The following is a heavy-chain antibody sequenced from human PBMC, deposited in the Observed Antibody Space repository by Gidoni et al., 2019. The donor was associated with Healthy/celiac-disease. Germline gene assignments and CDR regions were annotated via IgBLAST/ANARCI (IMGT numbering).Heavy chain of an antibody. V-gene: IGHV4-39*01. Sequence: QLQLQESGPGLVKPSETLSLTCTVSGGSISSSSYYWGWIRQPPGKGLEWIGSIYYSGSTYYNPSLKSRVTISVDTSKNQFSLKLSSVTAADTAVYYCARALRGAVFDYWGQGTLVTVSS. CDR3: ARALRGAVFDY. CDR2: IYYSGST. J-gene: IGHJ4*02. CDR1: GGSISSSSYY.